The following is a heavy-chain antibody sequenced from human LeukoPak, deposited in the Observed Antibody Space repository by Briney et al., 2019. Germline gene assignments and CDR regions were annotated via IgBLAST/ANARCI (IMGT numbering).Heavy chain of an antibody. CDR3: VRDLSSSWYSLGY. V-gene: IGHV3-20*04. CDR1: GNNSDDYG. Sequence: GGSLRLSCTDSGNNSDDYGMSWVRQGPRRGLEWVAGINWDGGATAYADSVKGRFTITRDHAKNSLLLQMKSLRAEYTGLYFCVRDLSSSWYSLGYWGQGILVTVSS. D-gene: IGHD6-13*01. CDR2: INWDGGAT. J-gene: IGHJ4*02.